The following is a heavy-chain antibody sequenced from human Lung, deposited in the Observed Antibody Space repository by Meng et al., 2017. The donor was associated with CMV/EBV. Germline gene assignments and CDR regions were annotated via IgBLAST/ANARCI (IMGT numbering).Heavy chain of an antibody. D-gene: IGHD6-13*01. Sequence: ASXXVSXKASGYSFTRYDINWVRQAPGQGLEWMGWMNPNNGDTGYAQKFQGRVTMTRDTSISTVYMELNSLRSEDTAVYYCARVEGPAGAMLKYFYYCGMEVWXQGTTVTVSS. J-gene: IGHJ6*02. CDR3: ARVEGPAGAMLKYFYYCGMEV. CDR2: MNPNNGDT. CDR1: GYSFTRYD. V-gene: IGHV1-8*01.